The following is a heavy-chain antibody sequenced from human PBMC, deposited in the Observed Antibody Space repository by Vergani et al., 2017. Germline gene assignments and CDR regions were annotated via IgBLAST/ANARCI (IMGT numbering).Heavy chain of an antibody. CDR3: ARVQYGDYDLNY. D-gene: IGHD4-17*01. CDR1: GGTFSSYA. CDR2: IIPILGIA. J-gene: IGHJ4*02. V-gene: IGHV1-69*04. Sequence: QVQLVQSGAEVKKPGSSVKVSCKASGGTFSSYAISWVRQAPGQGLEWMGRIIPILGIANYAQKFLGRVTITADKSTSTAYMELSSLRSEDTAVYYCARVQYGDYDLNYWGQGTLVTVSS.